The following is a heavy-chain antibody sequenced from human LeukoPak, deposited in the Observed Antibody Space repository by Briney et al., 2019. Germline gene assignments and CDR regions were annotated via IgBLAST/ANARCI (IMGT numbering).Heavy chain of an antibody. Sequence: PRGSLRLSCAASGFTFSDYYMSWIRQAPGKGLEWVSYISSSGSTIYYADSVKGRFTISRDNAKNSLYLQMNSLRAEDTAVYYCASPATYYGSGSYYYWGQGTLVTVSS. CDR3: ASPATYYGSGSYYY. CDR1: GFTFSDYY. V-gene: IGHV3-11*01. D-gene: IGHD3-10*01. J-gene: IGHJ4*02. CDR2: ISSSGSTI.